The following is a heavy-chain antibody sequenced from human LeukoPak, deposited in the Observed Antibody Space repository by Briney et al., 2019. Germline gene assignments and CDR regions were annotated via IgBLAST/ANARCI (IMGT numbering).Heavy chain of an antibody. J-gene: IGHJ4*02. CDR2: ISGSGGST. D-gene: IGHD4-17*01. CDR1: GFTFSSYA. Sequence: QPGGSLRLSCAASGFTFSSYAMSWVRQAPGKGLEWVSAISGSGGSTYYADSVKGRFTISRDNSKNTLYLQMNSLRAEDTAVYYCAKRASKAVTTFVDYWAREPWSPSPQ. V-gene: IGHV3-23*01. CDR3: AKRASKAVTTFVDY.